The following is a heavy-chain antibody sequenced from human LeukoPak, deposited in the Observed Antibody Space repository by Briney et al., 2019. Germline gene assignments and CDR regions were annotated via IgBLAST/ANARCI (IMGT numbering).Heavy chain of an antibody. Sequence: SETLSLTCSVSGGSIRSSSYYWGWIRQPPGNGLEWIGSIYYSRSTYYNPSLKSRVTISVDTSKNQFSLKLSSVTAADTAVYYCARALPFYYYDSSGLLGPFDYWGQGTLVTVSS. CDR2: IYYSRST. CDR1: GGSIRSSSYY. V-gene: IGHV4-39*07. CDR3: ARALPFYYYDSSGLLGPFDY. J-gene: IGHJ4*02. D-gene: IGHD3-22*01.